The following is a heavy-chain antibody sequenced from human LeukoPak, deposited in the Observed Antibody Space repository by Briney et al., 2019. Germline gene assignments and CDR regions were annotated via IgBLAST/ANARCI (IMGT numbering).Heavy chain of an antibody. CDR3: ARGSSWYGFDY. V-gene: IGHV3-11*01. J-gene: IGHJ4*02. D-gene: IGHD6-13*01. CDR1: GFTFSDYY. Sequence: GGSLRLSCAASGFTFSDYYMSWIRQVPGKGLEWVSYISSSGSSIYYADSVKGRFTISRDNAKNSLYLQMNSLRAEDTAEYYCARGSSWYGFDYWGQGTLVTVSS. CDR2: ISSSGSSI.